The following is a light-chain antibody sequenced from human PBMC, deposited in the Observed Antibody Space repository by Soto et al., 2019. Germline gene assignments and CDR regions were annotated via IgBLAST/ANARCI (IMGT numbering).Light chain of an antibody. J-gene: IGKJ5*01. CDR2: GAS. CDR3: QQYNNWPIT. V-gene: IGKV3D-15*01. CDR1: QSVSSD. Sequence: EKVMTQSPASLSVSPGERATLSCRASQSVSSDLAWYQQKPGQAPRLLIYGASIRATGIPARFSGSGSGTKFTLTVSSLQSEDFAVYYCQQYNNWPITFGQGTRVEI.